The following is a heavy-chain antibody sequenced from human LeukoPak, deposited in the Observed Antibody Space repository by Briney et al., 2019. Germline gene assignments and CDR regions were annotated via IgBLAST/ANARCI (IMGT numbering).Heavy chain of an antibody. D-gene: IGHD5-18*01. J-gene: IGHJ6*02. CDR2: IRSKAYGGTT. V-gene: IGHV3-49*04. CDR3: ARGLIQLWLHNGMDV. CDR1: GFAFGDHA. Sequence: PGRSLRLSCTAFGFAFGDHAMSWVRQAPGKGLEWVGFIRSKAYGGTTEYAASVKGRFTISREDSISLVYLRMSSLETEDTAVYYCARGLIQLWLHNGMDVWGQGTTVTVSS.